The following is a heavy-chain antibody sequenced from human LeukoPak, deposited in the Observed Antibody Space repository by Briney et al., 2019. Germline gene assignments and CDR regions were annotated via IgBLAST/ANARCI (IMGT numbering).Heavy chain of an antibody. V-gene: IGHV4-39*07. CDR1: GGSISSSSYY. CDR2: IYYSGST. D-gene: IGHD2-2*02. Sequence: SETLSLTCTVSGGSISSSSYYWGWIRQPPRMGLECIGSIYYSGSTYYNPSLKSRVTISVDTSKNQFSLKLSSVTAADTAVYYCARECRSTSCYTGRGAGNWFDPWGQGTLVTVSS. J-gene: IGHJ5*02. CDR3: ARECRSTSCYTGRGAGNWFDP.